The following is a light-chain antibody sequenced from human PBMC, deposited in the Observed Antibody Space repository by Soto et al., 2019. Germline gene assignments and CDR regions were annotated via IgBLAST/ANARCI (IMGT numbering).Light chain of an antibody. J-gene: IGKJ1*01. Sequence: EMVMTQSPATLSVSPGERATLSCRASQSVSNNLAWYQQKPGQAPRLLIYGASTRATGIPARFSGSGSATEFTLTISSLQSEDFAVYYCHQYNNWPQTFGQGTKVEIK. V-gene: IGKV3-15*01. CDR2: GAS. CDR1: QSVSNN. CDR3: HQYNNWPQT.